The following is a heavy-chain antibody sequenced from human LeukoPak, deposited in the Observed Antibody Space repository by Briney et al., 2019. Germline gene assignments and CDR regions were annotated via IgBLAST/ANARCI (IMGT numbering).Heavy chain of an antibody. D-gene: IGHD5-18*01. Sequence: GGSLRLSCAASGFTFSSYWMSWVRQAPGKGLEWVANIKLDGSEKYCVDSVKGRFTISRDNAKNSLYLQMDSLRAEDTAIYYCARVGSGYTYAPWGQGTLVTVSS. J-gene: IGHJ4*02. CDR1: GFTFSSYW. CDR3: ARVGSGYTYAP. V-gene: IGHV3-7*01. CDR2: IKLDGSEK.